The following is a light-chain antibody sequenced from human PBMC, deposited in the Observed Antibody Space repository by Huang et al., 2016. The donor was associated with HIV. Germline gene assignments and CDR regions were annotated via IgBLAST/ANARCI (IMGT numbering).Light chain of an antibody. CDR1: QTVHGW. J-gene: IGKJ1*01. Sequence: DIQMTQSPSILSASVGDRVTITCRASQTVHGWLAWYQQRPGKAPKLLIYKASKLESGVSSNFSGSGSGAEYTLTISSLQTDDFVTYYCQQYKTYPWSFGPGTTVDI. V-gene: IGKV1-5*03. CDR3: QQYKTYPWS. CDR2: KAS.